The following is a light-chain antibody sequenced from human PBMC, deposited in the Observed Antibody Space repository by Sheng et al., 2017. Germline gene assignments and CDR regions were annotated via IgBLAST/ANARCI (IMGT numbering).Light chain of an antibody. CDR1: QHLSNF. CDR2: DAS. Sequence: DIQMTQSPSSLSASVGDRVTITCRASQHLSNFLAWYQQKPGKAPKLLVYDASSLLSGVPSRFRGGGSGTDYTLTITSLQPDDFATYYCQQYLSYSWTFGQGTKVEIK. V-gene: IGKV1-NL1*01. J-gene: IGKJ1*01. CDR3: QQYLSYSWT.